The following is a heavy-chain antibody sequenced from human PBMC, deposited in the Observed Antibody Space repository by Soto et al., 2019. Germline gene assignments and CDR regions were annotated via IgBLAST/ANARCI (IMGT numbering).Heavy chain of an antibody. CDR1: GLGGDK. V-gene: IGHV3-53*01. D-gene: IGHD3-10*01. CDR2: LLTTGVT. Sequence: DVHLVESGGGLIQPGGSLGVSCAASGLGGDKLGWVRQAPGKGLEWVALLLTTGVTQYADSVKGRFSVSRDSSTNTQYLQMSSLTVDDTAVYYCARDRVGDGAYSLDFWVQGVLVSVSS. J-gene: IGHJ4*02. CDR3: ARDRVGDGAYSLDF.